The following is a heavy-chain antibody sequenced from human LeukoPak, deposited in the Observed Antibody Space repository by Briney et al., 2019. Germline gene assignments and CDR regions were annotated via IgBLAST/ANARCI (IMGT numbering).Heavy chain of an antibody. CDR3: ARVGFSNWWFDP. J-gene: IGHJ5*02. Sequence: GGSLRLSCAASGFTVSSNYMSWVRQAPGKGLEWVSVIYSGGSTYYAASVKGRFNISRDNSKNTLYLQMNSLRAEDTAVYYCARVGFSNWWFDPWGQGTLVTVSS. V-gene: IGHV3-66*02. CDR2: IYSGGST. D-gene: IGHD4-11*01. CDR1: GFTVSSNY.